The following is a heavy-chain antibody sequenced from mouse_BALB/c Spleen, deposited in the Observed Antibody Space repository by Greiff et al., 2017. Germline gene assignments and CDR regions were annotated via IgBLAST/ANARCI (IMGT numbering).Heavy chain of an antibody. CDR2: INPDSSTI. J-gene: IGHJ3*01. V-gene: IGHV4-1*02. CDR3: ARALYYDYDGFAY. D-gene: IGHD2-4*01. CDR1: GFDFSRYW. Sequence: EVKLMESGGGLVQPGGSLKLSCAASGFDFSRYWMSWVRQAPGKGLEWIGEINPDSSTINYTPSLKDKFIISRDNAKNTLYLQMSKVRSEDTALYYCARALYYDYDGFAYWGQGTLVTVSA.